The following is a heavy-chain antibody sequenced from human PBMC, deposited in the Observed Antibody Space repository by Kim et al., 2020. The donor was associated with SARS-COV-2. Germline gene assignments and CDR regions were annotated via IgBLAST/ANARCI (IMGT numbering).Heavy chain of an antibody. CDR3: ARKMQLTYYYYGMDV. CDR2: ISAYSGNI. CDR1: GYTFTSYD. V-gene: IGHV1-18*01. J-gene: IGHJ6*02. Sequence: ASVKVSCKASGYTFTSYDISWVRQAPGQGLEWMGWISAYSGNINSAQKLQGRLTMTTDTSTSTAYMELRNLRSDDTAVYYCARKMQLTYYYYGMDVWGQGTTVTVSS. D-gene: IGHD6-13*01.